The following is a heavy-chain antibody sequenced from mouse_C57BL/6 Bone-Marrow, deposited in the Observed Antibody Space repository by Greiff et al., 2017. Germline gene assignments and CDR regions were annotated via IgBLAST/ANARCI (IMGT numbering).Heavy chain of an antibody. CDR2: INPGSGGT. V-gene: IGHV1-54*01. Sequence: VQLQQSGAELVRPGTSVKVSCKASGYAFTNYLIEWVKQRPGQGLEWIGVINPGSGGTNYNEKFKGKATLTADKSSSSAYMQLSSLTSEDSAVYFCARLGLWYCDVWGTGTTVTVSS. CDR1: GYAFTNYL. CDR3: ARLGLWYCDV. J-gene: IGHJ1*03. D-gene: IGHD3-1*01.